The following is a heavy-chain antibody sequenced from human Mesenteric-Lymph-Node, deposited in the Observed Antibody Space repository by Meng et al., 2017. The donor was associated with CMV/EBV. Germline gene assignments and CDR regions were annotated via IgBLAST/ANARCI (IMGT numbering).Heavy chain of an antibody. CDR1: GYTFTSYG. CDR2: ISAYNANT. Sequence: ASVKVSCKASGYTFTSYGISWVRQAPGQGLEWMGWISAYNANTNYAEKLQGRVTMTTDTSTSTAYMELRSLRSDDTAVYYCARAGATGTYFFLGLVVWGQGAQVTVSS. V-gene: IGHV1-18*01. D-gene: IGHD4-17*01. J-gene: IGHJ4*02. CDR3: ARAGATGTYFFLGLVV.